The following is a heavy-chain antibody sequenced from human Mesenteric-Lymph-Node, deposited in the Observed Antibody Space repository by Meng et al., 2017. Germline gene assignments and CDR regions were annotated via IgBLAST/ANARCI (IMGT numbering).Heavy chain of an antibody. CDR2: IGKSGRDI. CDR3: ATHNDWRFDY. Sequence: GESLKISCAASGFTLSYYWMTWVRQAPGKGMKWVANIGKSGRDIYYADSVKGRFTISRDNAKNSLHLQMNSLRVEDTAVYYCATHNDWRFDYWGQGTLVTVSS. CDR1: GFTLSYYW. J-gene: IGHJ4*02. D-gene: IGHD3-9*01. V-gene: IGHV3-7*01.